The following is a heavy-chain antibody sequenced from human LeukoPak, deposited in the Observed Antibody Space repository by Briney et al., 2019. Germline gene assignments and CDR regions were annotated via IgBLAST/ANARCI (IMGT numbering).Heavy chain of an antibody. D-gene: IGHD1-7*01. CDR2: IKQDGSEK. CDR3: ARDRTTGNWFDP. CDR1: GFAFSSYW. V-gene: IGHV3-7*03. J-gene: IGHJ5*02. Sequence: GGSLRLSCAASGFAFSSYWISWVRQAPGKGLEWVANIKQDGSEKYYVDSVKGRFTISRDNAKNSLYLQMNSLRAEDTALYYCARDRTTGNWFDPWGQGTLVTVSS.